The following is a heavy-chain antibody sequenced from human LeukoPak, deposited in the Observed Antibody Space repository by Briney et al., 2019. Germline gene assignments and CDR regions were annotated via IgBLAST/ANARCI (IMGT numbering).Heavy chain of an antibody. V-gene: IGHV1-46*01. CDR3: ARAPPTELLKYYYYYYGMDV. CDR2: INPSGGST. J-gene: IGHJ6*02. CDR1: GYTFTSYY. Sequence: ASVKVSCKASGYTFTSYYMHWVRQAPGQGLEWMGIINPSGGSTSYAQKFQGRVTMTRDTSTSTVYIELSSLRSEDTAVYYCARAPPTELLKYYYYYYGMDVWGQGTTVTVSS. D-gene: IGHD2-15*01.